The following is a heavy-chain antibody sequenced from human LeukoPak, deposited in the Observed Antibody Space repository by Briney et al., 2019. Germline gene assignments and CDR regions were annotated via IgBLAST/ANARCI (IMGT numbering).Heavy chain of an antibody. CDR1: GYTFTGYY. D-gene: IGHD1-26*01. CDR3: ATLRGMYYFDY. J-gene: IGHJ4*02. V-gene: IGHV1-2*02. Sequence: ASVKVSCKASGYTFTGYYMHWVRQAPGQGLEWMGWINPSSGGTNYAQKFQGRVTMTRDTSISTAYMELSRLRSDDTAVYYCATLRGMYYFDYWGQGTLVTVSS. CDR2: INPSSGGT.